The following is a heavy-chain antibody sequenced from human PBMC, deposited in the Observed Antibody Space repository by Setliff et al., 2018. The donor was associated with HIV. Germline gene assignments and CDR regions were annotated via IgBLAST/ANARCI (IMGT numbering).Heavy chain of an antibody. V-gene: IGHV5-51*01. CDR3: ARGYGGGYYFDY. Sequence: GESLKISCRGSGYRFTSQWIAWVRQVPGKGLEFMGIIWPGDSDTRYSPSFQGQVTISVDKSTNTAYLQWDSLKASDSAMYYCARGYGGGYYFDYWGQGTLVTVSS. CDR2: IWPGDSDT. D-gene: IGHD5-12*01. CDR1: GYRFTSQW. J-gene: IGHJ4*02.